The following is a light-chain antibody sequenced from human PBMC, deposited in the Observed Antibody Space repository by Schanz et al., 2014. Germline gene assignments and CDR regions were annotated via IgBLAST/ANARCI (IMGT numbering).Light chain of an antibody. J-gene: IGLJ1*01. Sequence: QSALTQPASVSGSPGQSITISCSGTGNDIGMYNLVSWYQQHPGKAPKVMIYDVSKRPSGVPDRFSGSKSGSTASLTVSGLQAEDEADYYCSSYAGSNSPFVFGTGTKLTVL. CDR2: DVS. CDR1: GNDIGMYNL. V-gene: IGLV2-14*02. CDR3: SSYAGSNSPFV.